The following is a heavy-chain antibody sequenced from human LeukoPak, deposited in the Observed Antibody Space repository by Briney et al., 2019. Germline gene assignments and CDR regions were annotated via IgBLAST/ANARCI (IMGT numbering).Heavy chain of an antibody. J-gene: IGHJ3*02. D-gene: IGHD3-3*01. CDR3: AKTYYDFWSGSLVDAFDI. CDR1: GGTFSSYA. Sequence: ASVKVSCKASGGTFSSYAISWVRQAPGQGLEWMGIINPSGGSTSYAQKFQGRVTMTRDTSTSTVYMELSSLRSEDTAVYYCAKTYYDFWSGSLVDAFDIWGQGTMVTVSS. CDR2: INPSGGST. V-gene: IGHV1-46*01.